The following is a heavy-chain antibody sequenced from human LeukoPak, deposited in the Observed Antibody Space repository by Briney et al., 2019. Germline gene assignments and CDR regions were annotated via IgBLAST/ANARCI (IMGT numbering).Heavy chain of an antibody. CDR1: GFSFSTYT. J-gene: IGHJ4*02. D-gene: IGHD3-22*01. CDR3: AKGVDYYDSSGYSYYFDY. Sequence: PGGSLRLSCAASGFSFSTYTMSWVRQAPGKGLEWVSAISGGGGGKYYSDSVKGRFTISRDNSGNTLYLQMNSLRAEDTAVYYCAKGVDYYDSSGYSYYFDYWGQGTLVTVSS. V-gene: IGHV3-23*01. CDR2: ISGGGGGK.